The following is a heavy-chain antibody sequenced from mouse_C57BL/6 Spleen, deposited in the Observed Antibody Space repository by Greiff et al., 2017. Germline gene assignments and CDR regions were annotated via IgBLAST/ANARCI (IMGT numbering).Heavy chain of an antibody. D-gene: IGHD2-2*01. CDR2: ISYDGSN. J-gene: IGHJ2*01. V-gene: IGHV3-6*01. CDR3: AREVRDYFDY. CDR1: GYSITSGYY. Sequence: VQLKESGPGLVKPSQSLSLTCSVTGYSITSGYYWNWIRQFPGNKLEWMGYISYDGSNNYNPSLKNRISITRDTSKNQFFLKLNSVTTEDTATYYCAREVRDYFDYWGQGTTLTVSS.